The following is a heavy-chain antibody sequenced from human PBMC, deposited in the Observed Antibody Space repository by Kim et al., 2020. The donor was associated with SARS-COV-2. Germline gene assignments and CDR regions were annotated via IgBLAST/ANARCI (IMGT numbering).Heavy chain of an antibody. CDR1: GGSISNSSYY. Sequence: SETLSLTCTVSGGSISNSSYYWGWIRQPPGKGLEWIGSIYYSGSTYYNPSLKSRVTISVDTSKNQFSLKLSSVTAADTAVYYCARVQKIVYAIVDWGQGTLVTVSS. V-gene: IGHV4-39*01. CDR3: ARVQKIVYAIVD. D-gene: IGHD2-8*01. J-gene: IGHJ4*02. CDR2: IYYSGST.